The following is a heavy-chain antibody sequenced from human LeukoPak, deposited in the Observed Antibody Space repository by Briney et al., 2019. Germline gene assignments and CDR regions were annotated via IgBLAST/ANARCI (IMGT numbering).Heavy chain of an antibody. Sequence: GGSLRLSCVASGFTFSNYAMSWVRQAPGKGLEGVSTLDYSRGSTYYANSVKGRFTISRDNSKNTLYMQMNSLRAEDTAIYYCAKVPYSDYGSGRPPFMDVWGQGTTVAVS. J-gene: IGHJ6*02. D-gene: IGHD3-10*01. CDR2: LDYSRGST. CDR3: AKVPYSDYGSGRPPFMDV. CDR1: GFTFSNYA. V-gene: IGHV3-23*01.